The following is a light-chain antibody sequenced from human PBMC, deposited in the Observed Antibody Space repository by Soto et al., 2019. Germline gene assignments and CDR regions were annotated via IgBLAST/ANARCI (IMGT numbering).Light chain of an antibody. CDR2: GAS. CDR1: QSVNSNY. CDR3: QQYGSPTWT. Sequence: EIVLTQSPGTLSLSPGERAALSCRASQSVNSNYFAWYQQKPGQAPRLLIYGASTRTTGIPDRFSGSASGTDFTLAISRLEPEDFAVYYCQQYGSPTWTFGQGTKVDIK. J-gene: IGKJ1*01. V-gene: IGKV3-20*01.